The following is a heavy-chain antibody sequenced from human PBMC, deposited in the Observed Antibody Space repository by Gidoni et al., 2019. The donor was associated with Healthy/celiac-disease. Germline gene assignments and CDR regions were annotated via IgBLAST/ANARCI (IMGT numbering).Heavy chain of an antibody. CDR3: ARQYCSSTSCYFYYYYGMDV. CDR2: IYYSGST. V-gene: IGHV4-39*01. J-gene: IGHJ6*02. CDR1: GGSISSSSYY. D-gene: IGHD2-2*01. Sequence: QLQLQESGPGLVKPSETLSLTCTVSGGSISSSSYYWGWIRQPPGKRLEWIGSIYYSGSTYYNPSLKSRVTISVDTSKNQFSLKLSSVTAADTAVYYCARQYCSSTSCYFYYYYGMDVWGQGTTVTVSS.